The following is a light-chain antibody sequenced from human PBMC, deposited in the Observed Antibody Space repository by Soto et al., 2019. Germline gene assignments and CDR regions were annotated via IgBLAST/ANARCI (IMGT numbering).Light chain of an antibody. Sequence: EIVLTQSPGTLSLSPGERATLSCRASQSVSSSYLAWYQQKPGQAPRLLIYGASSRATGIPDRFSGSGSGTDFTLTISRLEPEDFAVYYCQQYGSSPSFFGQGTRLEIK. CDR3: QQYGSSPSF. CDR1: QSVSSSY. CDR2: GAS. J-gene: IGKJ5*01. V-gene: IGKV3-20*01.